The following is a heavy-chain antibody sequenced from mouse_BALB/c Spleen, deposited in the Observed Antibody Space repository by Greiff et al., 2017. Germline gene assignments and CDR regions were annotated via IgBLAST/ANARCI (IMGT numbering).Heavy chain of an antibody. CDR1: GFTFSSYG. CDR3: ARHYDYGY. CDR2: ISSGGSYT. J-gene: IGHJ3*01. D-gene: IGHD2-4*01. Sequence: DVKLVESGGDLVKPGGSLKLSCAASGFTFSSYGMSWVRQTPDKRLEWVATISSGGSYTYYPDSVKGRFTISRDNAKNTLYLQMSSLKSEDTAMYYCARHYDYGYWGQGTLVTVSA. V-gene: IGHV5-6*02.